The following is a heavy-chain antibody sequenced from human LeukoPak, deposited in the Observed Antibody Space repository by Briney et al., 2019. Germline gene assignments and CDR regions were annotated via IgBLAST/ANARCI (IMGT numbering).Heavy chain of an antibody. CDR2: IYTSGST. V-gene: IGHV4-4*07. CDR1: GGSISSYY. CDR3: ARWSVGSSGWYSWFDP. J-gene: IGHJ5*02. D-gene: IGHD6-19*01. Sequence: SETLSLTCTVSGGSISSYYWSWIRQPAGKGPEWICRIYTSGSTNYNPSLKSGVTMSVDTSKNQFSLKLSSVTAADTAVYYCARWSVGSSGWYSWFDPWGQGTLVTVSS.